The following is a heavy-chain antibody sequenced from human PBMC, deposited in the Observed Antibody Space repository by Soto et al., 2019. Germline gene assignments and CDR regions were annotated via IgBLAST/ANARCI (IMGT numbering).Heavy chain of an antibody. V-gene: IGHV2-5*02. Sequence: QITLKESGPTLVEPTQTLKLTCSFSGFSLTNSGVGVGWFRQAPGKALECLGIIYWDNDRRYNPSLKTRLTITNDTSKNQVVLSMTYLEPVDTGTYYCAHRVTYSGYWDVSWFDSWGQGTPVTVS. D-gene: IGHD6-25*01. J-gene: IGHJ5*01. CDR3: AHRVTYSGYWDVSWFDS. CDR1: GFSLTNSGVG. CDR2: IYWDNDR.